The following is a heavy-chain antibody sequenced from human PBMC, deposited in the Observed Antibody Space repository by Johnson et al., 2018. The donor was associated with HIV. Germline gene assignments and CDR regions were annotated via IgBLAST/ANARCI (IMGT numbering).Heavy chain of an antibody. CDR2: ISGSGIST. CDR3: AKDPKGSGWVWAFDI. Sequence: VLLLESGGGLVQPGGSLRLSCAASGFTFSSYAMSWVRQAPGKGLEWVAGISGSGISTHYADSVKGQFTISRDNSTNPLYLQMNSLRAEDTAVYYCAKDPKGSGWVWAFDIWGQGTMVTVSS. D-gene: IGHD6-19*01. J-gene: IGHJ3*02. V-gene: IGHV3-23*01. CDR1: GFTFSSYA.